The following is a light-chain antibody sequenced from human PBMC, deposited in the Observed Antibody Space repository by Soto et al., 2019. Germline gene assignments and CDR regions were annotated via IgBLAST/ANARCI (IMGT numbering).Light chain of an antibody. CDR2: AAS. CDR1: QGISSW. Sequence: IQMTQSPSSVSASVGDRVTITCRASQGISSWVAWYQKKPGKAPNLLIYAASSLQSGVPSRFGGSGSGTEFTLTISNLQPEDFATYYCQQADTFPLTFGGGTKVEIK. CDR3: QQADTFPLT. V-gene: IGKV1-12*01. J-gene: IGKJ4*01.